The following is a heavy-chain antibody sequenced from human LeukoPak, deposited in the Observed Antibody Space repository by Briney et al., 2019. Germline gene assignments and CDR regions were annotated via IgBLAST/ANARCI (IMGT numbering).Heavy chain of an antibody. CDR1: RFTVSNYA. CDR2: ISGSGGGT. CDR3: AKDAYRLVIITGVFDF. D-gene: IGHD3-9*01. V-gene: IGHV3-23*01. J-gene: IGHJ4*02. Sequence: GGSLRLSCAASRFTVSNYAMRWVRQAPGKWLEWVSAISGSGGGTYYADSVKGRFTISRDNPKNTLFLQMNSLRAEDAAVYYCAKDAYRLVIITGVFDFWGQGTLVTVSS.